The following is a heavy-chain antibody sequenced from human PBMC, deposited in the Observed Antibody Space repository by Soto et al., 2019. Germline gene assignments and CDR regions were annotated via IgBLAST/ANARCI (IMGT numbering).Heavy chain of an antibody. CDR1: GFTFSSYA. V-gene: IGHV3-30-3*01. J-gene: IGHJ6*02. CDR2: ISYDGSNK. Sequence: GGSLRLSCAASGFTFSSYAMHWVRQAPGKGLEWVAVISYDGSNKYYADSVKGRFTISRDNSKNTLYLQMNSLRAEDTAVYYCARDGVSAAAGSSLGFYYYGMDVWGQGTTVTVSS. D-gene: IGHD6-13*01. CDR3: ARDGVSAAAGSSLGFYYYGMDV.